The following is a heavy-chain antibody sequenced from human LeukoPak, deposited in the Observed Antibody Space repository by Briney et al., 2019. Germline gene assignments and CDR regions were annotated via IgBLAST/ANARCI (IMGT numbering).Heavy chain of an antibody. CDR2: IYYSGST. D-gene: IGHD5-12*01. CDR3: ARTYSGYDY. V-gene: IGHV4-39*07. CDR1: GVSISSTSHY. J-gene: IGHJ4*02. Sequence: SETLSLTCAVSGVSISSTSHYWGWIRQPPGKGLEWIGNIYYSGSTYYNPSLKSRVTISVDTSKNQFSLKLSSVTAADTAVYYCARTYSGYDYRGQGTLVTVSS.